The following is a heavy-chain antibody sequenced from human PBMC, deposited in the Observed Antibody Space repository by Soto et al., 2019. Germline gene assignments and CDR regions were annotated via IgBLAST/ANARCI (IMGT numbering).Heavy chain of an antibody. D-gene: IGHD3-9*01. J-gene: IGHJ4*02. CDR3: AKHPRPLDYDILTTIDY. CDR2: IRSKAYGGTT. Sequence: RLSCTASGFTFGDYAMSWFRQAPGKGLEWVGFIRSKAYGGTTEYAASVKGRFTISRDDSKSIAYLQMNSLKTEDTAVYYCAKHPRPLDYDILTTIDYWGQGTLVTVSS. V-gene: IGHV3-49*03. CDR1: GFTFGDYA.